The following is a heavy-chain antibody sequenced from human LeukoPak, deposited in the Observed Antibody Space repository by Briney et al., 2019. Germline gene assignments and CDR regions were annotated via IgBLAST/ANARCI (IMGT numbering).Heavy chain of an antibody. Sequence: PSQTLSLTCTVSGGSISSGDYYWSWIRQPPGKGLEWIGYIYYSGSTYYNPSLKSRVTISVDTSKNQFSLKLSSVTAADTAVYYCARVSENDYGDYDWFDPWGQGTLVTVSS. V-gene: IGHV4-30-4*08. CDR3: ARVSENDYGDYDWFDP. D-gene: IGHD4-17*01. CDR2: IYYSGST. J-gene: IGHJ5*02. CDR1: GGSISSGDYY.